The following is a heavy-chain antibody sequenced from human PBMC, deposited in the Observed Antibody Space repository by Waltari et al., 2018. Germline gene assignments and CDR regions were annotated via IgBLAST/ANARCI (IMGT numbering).Heavy chain of an antibody. CDR2: VDAGDSFA. J-gene: IGHJ6*03. D-gene: IGHD1-1*01. CDR3: AREAKIATRRRGHYHYYMDV. V-gene: IGHV5-10-1*01. CDR1: GYSLSSHW. Sequence: EVQLVQSGAEVKKPGESLRISCKGSGYSLSSHWITWVRQMPGKGLGWWGRVDAGDSFAKYRPSVQGHVICSTDKSIHTAYLQWSSLKASDSGIYYCAREAKIATRRRGHYHYYMDVWGKGTTVTVSS.